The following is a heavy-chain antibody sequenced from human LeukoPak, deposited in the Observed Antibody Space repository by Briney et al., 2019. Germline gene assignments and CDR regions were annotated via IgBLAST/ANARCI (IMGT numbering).Heavy chain of an antibody. CDR2: MSANSGGT. CDR1: GDTFTTYY. J-gene: IGHJ4*02. CDR3: ASLRLIDY. V-gene: IGHV1-2*02. D-gene: IGHD3-16*01. Sequence: GASVKVSCKASGDTFTTYYIHWVRQAPGQGLEWMGWMSANSGGTNYAQKFRGRVTMTRDTSISTAYMELSGLRSDDTAVYYCASLRLIDYWGQGTLVTVSS.